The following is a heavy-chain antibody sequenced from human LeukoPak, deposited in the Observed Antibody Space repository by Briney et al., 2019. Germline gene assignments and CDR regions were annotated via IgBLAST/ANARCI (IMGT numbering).Heavy chain of an antibody. Sequence: PSETLSLTCSVSDDSITMYYWTWIWQPPGKGLEWIGYIYYSGSTNYNPSLKSRVTISVDTSKNQFSLKLSSVTAADTAVYYCAGSYYYGSGSYFWFDPWGQGTLVTVSS. CDR3: AGSYYYGSGSYFWFDP. CDR1: DDSITMYY. CDR2: IYYSGST. J-gene: IGHJ5*02. D-gene: IGHD3-10*01. V-gene: IGHV4-59*01.